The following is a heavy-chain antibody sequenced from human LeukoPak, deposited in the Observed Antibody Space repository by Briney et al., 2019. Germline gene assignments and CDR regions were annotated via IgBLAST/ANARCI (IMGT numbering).Heavy chain of an antibody. CDR3: ARGTEDYNDYHYYFMDV. J-gene: IGHJ6*03. D-gene: IGHD4-11*01. CDR1: GFSVSSYY. Sequence: GGSLRLSCAASGFSVSSYYMNWVRQAPGKGLEWVSVLYRDGTTYYADSVKGRFTISRDNSKNSLYLQMNSLTDEDTAMYYCARGTEDYNDYHYYFMDVWGTGTTVTVSS. CDR2: LYRDGTT. V-gene: IGHV3-53*01.